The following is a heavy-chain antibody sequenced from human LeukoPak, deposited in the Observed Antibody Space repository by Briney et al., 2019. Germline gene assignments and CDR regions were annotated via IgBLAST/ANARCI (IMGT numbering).Heavy chain of an antibody. CDR3: ARDYGSGSHYNVAFDY. CDR1: GFTFSDYY. J-gene: IGHJ4*02. V-gene: IGHV3-33*08. Sequence: GGSLRLSCAASGFTFSDYYMSWIRQAPGKGLEWVAVIWYDGSNKYYADSVKGRFTISRDNSKNTLYLQMSSLRAEDTAVYYCARDYGSGSHYNVAFDYWGQGTLVTVSS. CDR2: IWYDGSNK. D-gene: IGHD3-10*01.